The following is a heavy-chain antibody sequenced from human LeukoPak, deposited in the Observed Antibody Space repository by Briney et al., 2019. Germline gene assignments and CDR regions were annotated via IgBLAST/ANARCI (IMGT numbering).Heavy chain of an antibody. CDR1: GFTFSIYS. Sequence: PRGSLRLSCVASGFTFSIYSTNWVRQAPGKWLEWVSSISSMSSYIYYADSVKGRFTISTDTATNSLYLQMNSLRAEETAVYYCEGLIAATRGFDPWGQGTLVTVSS. D-gene: IGHD6-13*01. V-gene: IGHV3-21*01. J-gene: IGHJ5*02. CDR2: ISSMSSYI. CDR3: EGLIAATRGFDP.